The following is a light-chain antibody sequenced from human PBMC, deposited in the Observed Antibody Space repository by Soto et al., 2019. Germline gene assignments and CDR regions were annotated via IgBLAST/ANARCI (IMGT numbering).Light chain of an antibody. V-gene: IGLV1-40*01. CDR1: SSNIGPGYD. Sequence: QSVLTQPPSVSGAAGQRVTISCTGTSSNIGPGYDVHWYQQLPGTAPKVLIYDNNNRPSGVPDRFSGSKSGTSASLAITGLQAEDEADYYCQSYDSSLRAVVFGGGTQLTVL. CDR3: QSYDSSLRAVV. CDR2: DNN. J-gene: IGLJ2*01.